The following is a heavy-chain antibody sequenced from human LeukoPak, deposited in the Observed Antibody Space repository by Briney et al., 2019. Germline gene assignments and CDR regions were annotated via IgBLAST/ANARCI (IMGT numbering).Heavy chain of an antibody. V-gene: IGHV4-39*01. Sequence: PSETLSLTCTVSGGSISSSSYYWGWIRQPPGKGLEWIGSIYYSGSTYYNPSLKSRVTISVDTSKNQFSLKLSSVTAADTAVHYCASGGKYATDYWGQGTLVTVSS. CDR2: IYYSGST. CDR1: GGSISSSSYY. J-gene: IGHJ4*02. CDR3: ASGGKYATDY. D-gene: IGHD3-16*01.